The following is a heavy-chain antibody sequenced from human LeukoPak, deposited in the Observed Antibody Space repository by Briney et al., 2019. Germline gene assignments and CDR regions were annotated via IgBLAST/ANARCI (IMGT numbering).Heavy chain of an antibody. J-gene: IGHJ4*02. CDR3: VRDLGGRSGH. CDR2: INSDGSWT. D-gene: IGHD1-26*01. Sequence: QPGGSLRLSCAASGNSWMHWVRQAPGKGLLWVSHINSDGSWTNYADSVKGRSTIFRDNAKNTLYLQMNSLRAEDTAVYYCVRDLGGRSGHWGQGTLVTVSS. CDR1: GNSW. V-gene: IGHV3-74*01.